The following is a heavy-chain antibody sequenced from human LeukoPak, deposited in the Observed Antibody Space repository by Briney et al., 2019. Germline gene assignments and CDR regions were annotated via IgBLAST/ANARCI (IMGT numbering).Heavy chain of an antibody. Sequence: GGSLRLSCAASGFTFSSYAMSWVRQAPGKGLEWVSAISGSGGSTYYADSVKGRFTISRDNSRNTLYLQMNSLRAEDTAVYYCAKDPAPVVVPAAAWGQGTLVTVSS. CDR3: AKDPAPVVVPAAA. J-gene: IGHJ5*02. V-gene: IGHV3-23*01. CDR2: ISGSGGST. D-gene: IGHD2-2*01. CDR1: GFTFSSYA.